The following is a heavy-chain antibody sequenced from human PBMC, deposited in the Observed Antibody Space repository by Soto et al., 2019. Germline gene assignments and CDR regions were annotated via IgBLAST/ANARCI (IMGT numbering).Heavy chain of an antibody. D-gene: IGHD3-10*01. CDR1: GYTLIMYY. CDR2: INPSGGST. J-gene: IGHJ5*02. Sequence: ASVKVSCKASGYTLIMYYIHWMRQAPGQGLEWMGLINPSGGSTTYAQKFQGRVTMTRDTSISTAYLQWSSLKASDTAMYYCARPYGSGTYYPWFDPWGQGTLVTVSS. CDR3: ARPYGSGTYYPWFDP. V-gene: IGHV1-46*01.